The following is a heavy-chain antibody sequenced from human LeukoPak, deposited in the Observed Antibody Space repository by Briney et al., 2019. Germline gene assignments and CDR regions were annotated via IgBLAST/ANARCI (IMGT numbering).Heavy chain of an antibody. CDR2: INHSGST. D-gene: IGHD3-3*02. V-gene: IGHV4-34*01. Sequence: PSETLSLTCAVYGGSFSGYYWSWIRQPPGKGLEWIGEINHSGSTNYNPSLKSRVTISVDTSKNQFSLKLSSVTAADTAVYYCARLFSRRDAFDIWGQGTMVTVSS. CDR3: ARLFSRRDAFDI. J-gene: IGHJ3*02. CDR1: GGSFSGYY.